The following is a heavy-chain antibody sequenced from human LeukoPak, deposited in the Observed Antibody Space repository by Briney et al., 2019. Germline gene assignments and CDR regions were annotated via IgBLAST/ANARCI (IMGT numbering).Heavy chain of an antibody. CDR1: GYSISSGYF. D-gene: IGHD3-10*01. J-gene: IGHJ5*02. CDR3: ARIVGLGESYYNWFDP. CDR2: IHSGESP. Sequence: SETLSLTCTVSGYSISSGYFWGWIRQPPGKGLEWIGIIHSGESPYYSPSLESRITISIDTSMNQFSLKLNSVTAADTAVYYCARIVGLGESYYNWFDPWGQGTLVTVSS. V-gene: IGHV4-38-2*02.